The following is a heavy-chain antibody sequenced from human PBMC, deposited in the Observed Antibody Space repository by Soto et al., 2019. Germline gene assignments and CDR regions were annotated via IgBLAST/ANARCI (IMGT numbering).Heavy chain of an antibody. Sequence: GGSLRLSCAASGFTFSSYAMHWVRQAPGKGLEWVAVISYDGSNKYYADSVKGRFTISRDNSKNTLYLQMNSLRAEDTAVYYCAXLSYVDTAMVAKYYFDYWGRGTLVTVSS. CDR2: ISYDGSNK. J-gene: IGHJ4*02. CDR3: AXLSYVDTAMVAKYYFDY. D-gene: IGHD5-18*01. V-gene: IGHV3-30-3*01. CDR1: GFTFSSYA.